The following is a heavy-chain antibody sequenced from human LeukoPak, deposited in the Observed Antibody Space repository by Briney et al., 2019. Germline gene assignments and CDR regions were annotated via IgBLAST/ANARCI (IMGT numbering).Heavy chain of an antibody. D-gene: IGHD3-10*01. CDR1: GYTFTSYG. CDR2: ISAYNGNT. CDR3: ARGAYDSGTYYQTLVDY. J-gene: IGHJ4*02. V-gene: IGHV1-18*01. Sequence: ASVKVSCKASGYTFTSYGISWVRQAPGQGLEWMGWISAYNGNTNYAQKFQARVTMTTDTSTSTAYMELRSLRSHDTAVYYCARGAYDSGTYYQTLVDYWGQGTLVTVSS.